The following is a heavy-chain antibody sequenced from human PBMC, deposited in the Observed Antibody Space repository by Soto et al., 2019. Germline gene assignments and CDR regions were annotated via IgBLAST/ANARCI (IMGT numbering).Heavy chain of an antibody. J-gene: IGHJ5*02. D-gene: IGHD3-10*01. CDR2: ISSSSSYI. CDR3: ARDPGRITMVRGARFDP. CDR1: GFTFSSYS. Sequence: VQLVESGGGLVKPGGSLRLSCAASGFTFSSYSMNWVRQAPGKGLEWVSSISSSSSYIYYADSVKGRFTISRDNAKNSLYLQMNSLRAEDTAVYYCARDPGRITMVRGARFDPWGQGTLVTVSS. V-gene: IGHV3-21*01.